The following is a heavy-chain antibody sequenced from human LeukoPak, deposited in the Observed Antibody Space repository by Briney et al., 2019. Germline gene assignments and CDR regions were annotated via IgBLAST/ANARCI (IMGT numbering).Heavy chain of an antibody. CDR2: ISYSGST. CDR3: ATTPT. V-gene: IGHV4-39*01. Sequence: ASETLSLTCIVSGVSISSSTSSWGWLRQPPGKGLEWIGSISYSGSTYYNPSLKSRVTISRDTSKNQFSLRLSSVTAADTAVYYCATTPTWGQGTLVTVSS. J-gene: IGHJ5*02. CDR1: GVSISSSTSS.